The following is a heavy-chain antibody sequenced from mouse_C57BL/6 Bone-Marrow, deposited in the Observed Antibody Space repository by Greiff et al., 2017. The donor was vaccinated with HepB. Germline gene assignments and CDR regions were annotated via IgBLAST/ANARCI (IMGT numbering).Heavy chain of an antibody. CDR1: GFTFSDYY. V-gene: IGHV5-16*01. J-gene: IGHJ2*01. CDR2: INYDGSST. D-gene: IGHD1-1*01. CDR3: AIVIITTVVASYYFDY. Sequence: DVMLVESEGGLVQPGRSMKLSCTASGFTFSDYYMAWVRQVPEKGLEWVANINYDGSSTYYLDSLKSRFIISRDNAKNILYLQMSSLKSEDTATYYCAIVIITTVVASYYFDYWGQGTTLTVSS.